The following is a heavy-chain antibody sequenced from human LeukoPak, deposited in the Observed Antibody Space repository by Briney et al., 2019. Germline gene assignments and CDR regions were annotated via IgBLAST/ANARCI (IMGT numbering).Heavy chain of an antibody. CDR2: IYYSGST. D-gene: IGHD3-3*01. Sequence: SETLSLTCTVSGGSISSSSYYWGWIRQPPGKGLEWIGSIYYSGSTYYNPSLKSRVTISVDTSKNQFSLKLSSVTAADTAVYYCARVLGYDFWSGYPLQPVWGQGTLVTVSS. CDR1: GGSISSSSYY. J-gene: IGHJ4*02. V-gene: IGHV4-39*07. CDR3: ARVLGYDFWSGYPLQPV.